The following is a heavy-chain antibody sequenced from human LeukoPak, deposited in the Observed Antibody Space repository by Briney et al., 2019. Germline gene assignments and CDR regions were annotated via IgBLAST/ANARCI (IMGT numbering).Heavy chain of an antibody. V-gene: IGHV1-3*01. CDR1: GYTFTSYA. CDR2: INAGNGNT. CDR3: ARALPGIAAAGTLDY. J-gene: IGHJ4*02. Sequence: GASVKVSCKASGYTFTSYAMHWVRQAPGQRLEWMGWINAGNGNTKYSQKFQGRVTITRDTSASTAYMELSSLRSEDTAVYYCARALPGIAAAGTLDYWGQGTLVTVSS. D-gene: IGHD6-13*01.